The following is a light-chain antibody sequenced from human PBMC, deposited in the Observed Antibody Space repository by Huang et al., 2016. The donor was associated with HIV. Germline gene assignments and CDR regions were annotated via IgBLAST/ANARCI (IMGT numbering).Light chain of an antibody. CDR3: QQYFISPPT. CDR2: WAS. Sequence: DIVMTQSPDSLAVSLGERATINCKSSQSVLSRPSNKTYLSWDQPRPGQSPTLLIYWASTRQSGVPDRFSGSGSGTHFTLTISSLQAEDVSFYYCQQYFISPPTFGQGTKLEI. CDR1: QSVLSRPSNKTY. J-gene: IGKJ2*01. V-gene: IGKV4-1*01.